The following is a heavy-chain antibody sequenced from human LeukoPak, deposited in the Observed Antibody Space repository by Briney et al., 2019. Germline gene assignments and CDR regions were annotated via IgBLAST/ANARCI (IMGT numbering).Heavy chain of an antibody. Sequence: KPSETLSLTCTVSGGSISSYYWSWIRQPPGKGLEWIGEINHSGSTNYNPSLKSRVTISVDTSKNQFSLKLSSVTAADTAVYYCARGYYTYYGSGSYYTGSSYYFDYWGQGTPVTVSS. CDR2: INHSGST. J-gene: IGHJ4*02. V-gene: IGHV4-34*01. D-gene: IGHD3-10*01. CDR1: GGSISSYY. CDR3: ARGYYTYYGSGSYYTGSSYYFDY.